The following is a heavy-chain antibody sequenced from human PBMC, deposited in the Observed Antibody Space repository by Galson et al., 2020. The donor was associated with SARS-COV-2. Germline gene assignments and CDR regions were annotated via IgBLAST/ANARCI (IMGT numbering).Heavy chain of an antibody. CDR3: ARRDSSGLFEY. Sequence: GESLENSGKGSGYSFTSYWIGWVLQMPGKGLEWMGIIYPGDSDTRYSPSFQGQVTISADKSIATAYLQWSSLKASDTAMYYCARRDSSGLFEYWGQGTLVTVSS. V-gene: IGHV5-51*01. D-gene: IGHD6-19*01. J-gene: IGHJ4*02. CDR1: GYSFTSYW. CDR2: IYPGDSDT.